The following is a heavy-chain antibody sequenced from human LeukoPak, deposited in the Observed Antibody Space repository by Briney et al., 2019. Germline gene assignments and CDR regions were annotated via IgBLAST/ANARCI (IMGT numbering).Heavy chain of an antibody. Sequence: PSETLSLTCTVSGASINGYFWSWIRQPAGKGLEWIGRIYSSGNTNYNSSLKSRVTMSVVMSKNQFSLKLSSVTAADTAVYYCARTLYYYDSSGYEYYFDYWGQGTLVTVSS. CDR1: GASINGYF. D-gene: IGHD3-22*01. V-gene: IGHV4-4*07. J-gene: IGHJ4*02. CDR2: IYSSGNT. CDR3: ARTLYYYDSSGYEYYFDY.